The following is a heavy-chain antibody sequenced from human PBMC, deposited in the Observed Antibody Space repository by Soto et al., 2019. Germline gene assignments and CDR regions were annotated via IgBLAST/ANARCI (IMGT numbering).Heavy chain of an antibody. V-gene: IGHV3-23*01. D-gene: IGHD6-19*01. CDR2: ISGSGGST. Sequence: SGGSLRLSCAASGFTFSSYAMSWVRQAPGKGLEWVSAISGSGGSTYYADSVKGRFTISRDNSKNTLYLQMNSLRAEDTAVYYCAKGTDSSGWPNWFDPWGQGTLVTVSS. CDR3: AKGTDSSGWPNWFDP. J-gene: IGHJ5*02. CDR1: GFTFSSYA.